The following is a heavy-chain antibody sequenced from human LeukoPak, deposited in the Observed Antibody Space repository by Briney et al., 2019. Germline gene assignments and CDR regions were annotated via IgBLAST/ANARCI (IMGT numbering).Heavy chain of an antibody. CDR1: GFTFSGSW. CDR2: MNQDGSEK. Sequence: GGSLRLSCAASGFTFSGSWMAWVRQAPGKGLEWVANMNQDGSEKNYVDSVKGRFTISRDNAKNSLYLQMNSLRAEDTAVYYCARDSGYDCFDYWGQATLVTVSS. J-gene: IGHJ4*02. CDR3: ARDSGYDCFDY. D-gene: IGHD5-12*01. V-gene: IGHV3-7*01.